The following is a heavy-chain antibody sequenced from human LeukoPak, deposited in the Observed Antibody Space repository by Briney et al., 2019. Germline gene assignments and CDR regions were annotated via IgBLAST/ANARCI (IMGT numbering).Heavy chain of an antibody. Sequence: GSLKVSCKASGYTFTGYYMHWVRQAPGQGLEWMGWVNPNSGGTNYAQKFQGRVTMTRDTSISTAYMELSGLRSDDTAFYYCARVGYFDYWGQGTLVTISA. CDR2: VNPNSGGT. CDR3: ARVGYFDY. V-gene: IGHV1-2*02. J-gene: IGHJ4*02. CDR1: GYTFTGYY.